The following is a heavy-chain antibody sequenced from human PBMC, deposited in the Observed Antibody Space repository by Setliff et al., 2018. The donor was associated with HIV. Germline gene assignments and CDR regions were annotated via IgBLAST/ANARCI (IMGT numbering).Heavy chain of an antibody. CDR3: ARSPQGGYFDY. CDR2: INPSGGST. CDR1: GYSLTELS. Sequence: GASVKVSCKVSGYSLTELSMHWVRQAPGQGLEWMGIINPSGGSTSYAQKLQGRVTMTRDTSTSTVYMELSSLRSEDTAVYYCARSPQGGYFDYWGQGTLVTVSS. J-gene: IGHJ4*03. V-gene: IGHV1-46*01.